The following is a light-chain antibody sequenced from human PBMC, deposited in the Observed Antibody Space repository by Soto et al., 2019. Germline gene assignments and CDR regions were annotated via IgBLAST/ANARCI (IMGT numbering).Light chain of an antibody. Sequence: QAVVTQPPSASGTPGQRVTISCSGSRSNIGSNTVNWYQQLPGTAPKLLLYSNNQRPSGVPDRFSGSKSGTSASLAISGLHSEDEADYYCAAWDDSLTGRVFGGGTKLTVL. J-gene: IGLJ3*02. CDR3: AAWDDSLTGRV. CDR2: SNN. V-gene: IGLV1-44*01. CDR1: RSNIGSNT.